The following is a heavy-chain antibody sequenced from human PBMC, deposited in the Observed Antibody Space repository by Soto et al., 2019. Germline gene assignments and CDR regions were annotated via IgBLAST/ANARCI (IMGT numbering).Heavy chain of an antibody. CDR1: GGSISSHY. CDR2: IYYSGSS. J-gene: IGHJ4*02. D-gene: IGHD3-22*01. CDR3: ARTISGYYFDY. V-gene: IGHV4-59*11. Sequence: SETLSLTCTVSGGSISSHYWSWIRQPPGKGLEWIGYIYYSGSSNYNPSLKSRVTISLDSSKNQFSLNLSSVTAADTAVYYCARTISGYYFDYWGRGALVTVSS.